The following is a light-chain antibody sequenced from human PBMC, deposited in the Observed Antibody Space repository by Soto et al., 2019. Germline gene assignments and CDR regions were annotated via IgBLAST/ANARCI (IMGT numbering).Light chain of an antibody. CDR3: QQYAGSPT. CDR2: GAS. CDR1: QSVASTY. Sequence: EIVLTQSPGTLSLSPGEKATISCWASQSVASTYLGWYQQKPGQAPRLLIYGASSRATGIPDRFSGSGSGTDFTLTISRLEPEDFALYYCQQYAGSPTFGQGTRLEIK. J-gene: IGKJ5*01. V-gene: IGKV3-20*01.